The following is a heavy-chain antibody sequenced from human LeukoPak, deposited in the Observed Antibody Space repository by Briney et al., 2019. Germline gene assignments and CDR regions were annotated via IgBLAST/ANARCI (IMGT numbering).Heavy chain of an antibody. CDR2: SRDKSRTYTT. CDR3: ARAGNNSLFYYNGLDV. D-gene: IGHD4-23*01. Sequence: PGGSLRLSYAASGFSFSDHYMDRVRQAPGKGLEWVGRSRDKSRTYTTEYAASVKGRFTISRDDSKDSLYLQMTSLKTEDTAVYYCARAGNNSLFYYNGLDVWGQGTTVTVSS. V-gene: IGHV3-72*01. CDR1: GFSFSDHY. J-gene: IGHJ6*02.